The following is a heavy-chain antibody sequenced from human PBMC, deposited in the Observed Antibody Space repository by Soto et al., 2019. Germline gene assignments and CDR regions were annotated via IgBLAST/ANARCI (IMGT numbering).Heavy chain of an antibody. J-gene: IGHJ5*02. CDR2: IYHSGST. CDR1: GGSISSSNW. Sequence: QVQLQESGPGLVKPSGTLSLTCAVSGGSISSSNWWSWVRQPPGKGLEWIGEIYHSGSTNYNPSLMSRVTISVDNSKNEFSLKLSYVTAADTAVYYCARAYDYRSHWFDTWVQGTLVTVYS. D-gene: IGHD3-16*01. V-gene: IGHV4-4*02. CDR3: ARAYDYRSHWFDT.